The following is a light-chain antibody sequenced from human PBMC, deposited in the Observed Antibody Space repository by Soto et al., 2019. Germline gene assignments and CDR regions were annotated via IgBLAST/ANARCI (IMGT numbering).Light chain of an antibody. CDR2: LGD. Sequence: QPVLTQPPSASSTPGQTVTISCSGSTSNIGTFYVYWYQHLPGTAPKLLIYLGDQRASGVSDRFSGSKSGTSASLAINGLQAEDEADYYCQSYDSSLSAVVFGGGTKLTVL. J-gene: IGLJ2*01. V-gene: IGLV1-47*02. CDR3: QSYDSSLSAVV. CDR1: TSNIGTFY.